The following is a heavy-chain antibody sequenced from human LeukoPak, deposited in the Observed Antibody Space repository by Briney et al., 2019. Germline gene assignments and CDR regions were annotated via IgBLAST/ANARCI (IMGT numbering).Heavy chain of an antibody. CDR1: GFTFSSYG. J-gene: IGHJ6*02. CDR2: ISYDGSNK. CDR3: AKSGGLSGSGRLGVDV. D-gene: IGHD3-10*01. V-gene: IGHV3-30*18. Sequence: PGRSLRLSCAASGFTFSSYGMYWVRQAPGKGLEWVAVISYDGSNKYYADSVKGRFTISRDNSKNTLYLQMNSLRAEDTALYYCAKSGGLSGSGRLGVDVWGQGTTVTVSS.